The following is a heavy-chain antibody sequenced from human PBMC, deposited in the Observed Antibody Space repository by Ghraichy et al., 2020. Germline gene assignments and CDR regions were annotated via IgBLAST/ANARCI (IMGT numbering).Heavy chain of an antibody. CDR1: GFTFSSYA. CDR2: ISYDGSNK. CDR3: ARDHPDITEGYYYGMDV. J-gene: IGHJ6*02. Sequence: GGSLRLSCAASGFTFSSYAMHWVRQAPGKGLEWVAVISYDGSNKYYADSVKGRFTISRDNSKNTLYLQMNSLRAEDTAVYYCARDHPDITEGYYYGMDVWGQGTTVTVSS. V-gene: IGHV3-30*04. D-gene: IGHD3-3*01.